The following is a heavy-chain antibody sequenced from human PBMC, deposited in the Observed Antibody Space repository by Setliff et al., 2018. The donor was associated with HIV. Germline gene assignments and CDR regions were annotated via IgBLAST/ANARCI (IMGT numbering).Heavy chain of an antibody. CDR2: IYYSGST. CDR1: GGSVSSGSYY. CDR3: ARDFGGYCSSMSCPGLFDP. V-gene: IGHV4-61*01. J-gene: IGHJ5*02. Sequence: SETLSLTCTVSGGSVSSGSYYWSWIRQPPGKGLEWIGYIYYSGSTNYNPSLKSRVTISVDTSKNQFSLKLSPVTAADTAVYYCARDFGGYCSSMSCPGLFDPWGQGTLVTVSS. D-gene: IGHD2-2*01.